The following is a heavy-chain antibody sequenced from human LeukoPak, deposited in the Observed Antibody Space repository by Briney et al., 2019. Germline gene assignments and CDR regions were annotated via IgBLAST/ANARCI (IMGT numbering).Heavy chain of an antibody. V-gene: IGHV3-23*01. D-gene: IGHD6-13*01. CDR2: IRGSGGDT. CDR1: GFTFSHYA. CDR3: AKDGYSSSWYYFDY. Sequence: GGSLRLSCAASGFTFSHYAMSWVRQAPGKGLEWVSGIRGSGGDTYYADSVKGRFTISRDNSKNTLYLQMNSLRAEDTAVYYCAKDGYSSSWYYFDYWGQGTLVTLSS. J-gene: IGHJ4*02.